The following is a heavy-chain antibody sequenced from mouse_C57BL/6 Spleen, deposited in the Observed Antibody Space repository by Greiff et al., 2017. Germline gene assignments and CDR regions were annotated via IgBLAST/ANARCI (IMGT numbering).Heavy chain of an antibody. CDR1: GYTFTGYW. Sequence: VQLQQSGAELMKPGASVKLSCKATGYTFTGYWIEWVKQRPGPGLEWIGEFLPGSGSTNYTEKFKGKATFTADKSSITAYMQLSSLTTEVSAIYYCARNYCSSYPAWCAYWGQETLVSVSA. J-gene: IGHJ3*01. D-gene: IGHD1-1*01. CDR2: FLPGSGST. CDR3: ARNYCSSYPAWCAY. V-gene: IGHV1-9*01.